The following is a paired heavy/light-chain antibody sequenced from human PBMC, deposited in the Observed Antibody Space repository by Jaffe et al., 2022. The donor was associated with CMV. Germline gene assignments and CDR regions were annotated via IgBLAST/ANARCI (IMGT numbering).Light chain of an antibody. CDR3: QQYNSFPLT. Sequence: DIQMTQSPSSLSASVGDRVTITCRASRGISSWLAWYQQKPEKAPKSLIYAASSLQSGVPSRFSGSGSGTDFTLTISSLQPEDFATYYCQQYNSFPLTFGGGTKVEIK. CDR1: RGISSW. CDR2: AAS. V-gene: IGKV1D-16*01. J-gene: IGKJ4*01.
Heavy chain of an antibody. CDR1: GYNFTSSW. Sequence: EVQLVQSGAEVKKPGESLRISCKGSGYNFTSSWIIWVRQMPGKGLECLGRIDPSDSYSNYNPSFQGHVTFSADKSISTAYLQWSSLKASDTAMYYCARQWAPTFYDSSGYVDYWGQGTLVTVSS. J-gene: IGHJ4*02. CDR2: IDPSDSYS. V-gene: IGHV5-10-1*03. CDR3: ARQWAPTFYDSSGYVDY. D-gene: IGHD3-22*01.